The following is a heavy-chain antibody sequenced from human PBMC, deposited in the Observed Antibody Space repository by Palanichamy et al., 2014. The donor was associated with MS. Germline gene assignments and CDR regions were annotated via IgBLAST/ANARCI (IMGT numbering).Heavy chain of an antibody. V-gene: IGHV3-53*01. D-gene: IGHD2-15*01. Sequence: EMQVVESGGGLIQPGGSLILSCAASGFSVSTNFMSWVRQAPGKGLEWVSTIFDGDGTQYAGSVKGRFTISRDKSKNMLHLHMNSLRVEDTALYYCARYHHSDPGWFYAMDVWGQGTTVTVSS. J-gene: IGHJ6*02. CDR2: IFDGDGT. CDR3: ARYHHSDPGWFYAMDV. CDR1: GFSVSTNF.